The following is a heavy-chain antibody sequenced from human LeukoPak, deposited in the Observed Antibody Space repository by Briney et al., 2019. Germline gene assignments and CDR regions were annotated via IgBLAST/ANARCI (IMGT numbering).Heavy chain of an antibody. V-gene: IGHV3-74*01. Sequence: GGSLRLSCAASGFTFSSYWMHWVRQAPGKGLVWVSRINSDGSSTSYADSVKGRFTISRDNAKNSLYLQMNSLRAEDTALYYCAKDLSYGGFDYWGQGTLVTVSS. D-gene: IGHD5-18*01. CDR1: GFTFSSYW. CDR2: INSDGSST. CDR3: AKDLSYGGFDY. J-gene: IGHJ4*02.